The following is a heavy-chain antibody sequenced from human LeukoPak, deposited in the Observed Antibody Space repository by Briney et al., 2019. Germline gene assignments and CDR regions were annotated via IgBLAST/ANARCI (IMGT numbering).Heavy chain of an antibody. D-gene: IGHD6-13*01. CDR1: GGSVSSTNYY. CDR3: ARARIAAAGTGYFQH. J-gene: IGHJ1*01. Sequence: PSKTLSLTCTVSGGSVSSTNYYWAWIRQPPGKGLEWIGSVSHSGSTYYNPSLKSRVSTSVDTSKNQFSLKLSSVTAADTAVYYCARARIAAAGTGYFQHWGQGTLLTVSS. CDR2: VSHSGST. V-gene: IGHV4-39*01.